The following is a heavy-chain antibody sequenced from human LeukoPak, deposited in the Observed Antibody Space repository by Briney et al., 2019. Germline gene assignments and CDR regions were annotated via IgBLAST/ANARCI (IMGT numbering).Heavy chain of an antibody. CDR3: ARYEKGYGDYYYYYYMDV. CDR1: GYTFTGYF. D-gene: IGHD4-17*01. J-gene: IGHJ6*03. V-gene: IGHV1-2*02. CDR2: INPNSGGT. Sequence: GASVKVSCKASGYTFTGYFMHWVRQAPGQGLEWMGWINPNSGGTNYAQKLQGRVTMTRNTSISTAYMELSSLRSEDTAVYYCARYEKGYGDYYYYYYMDVWGKGTTVTISS.